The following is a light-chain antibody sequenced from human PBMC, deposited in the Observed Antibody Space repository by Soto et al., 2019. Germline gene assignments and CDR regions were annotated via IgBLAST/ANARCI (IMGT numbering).Light chain of an antibody. J-gene: IGLJ2*01. CDR1: SSDVGGYNY. Sequence: QSALTQPASVSGSPGQSITISCTGTSSDVGGYNYVSWYQQHPGKAPKLMIYDVSNRPSGVSNRFSGYKSGNTASLTISGLQAEDEADYYCSSYTSSSTYVLFGGGTKLTVL. CDR3: SSYTSSSTYVL. CDR2: DVS. V-gene: IGLV2-14*01.